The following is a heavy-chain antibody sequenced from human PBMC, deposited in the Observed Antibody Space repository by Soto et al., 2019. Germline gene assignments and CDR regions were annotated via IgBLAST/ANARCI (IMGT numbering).Heavy chain of an antibody. CDR1: GFTFSSYA. V-gene: IGHV3-23*01. D-gene: IGHD3-9*01. J-gene: IGHJ4*02. CDR3: AKESDYDILTGYPDYFDY. Sequence: GGSLRLSCAASGFTFSSYAMSWVRQAPGKGLEWVSAISGSGGSTYYADSVKGRFTISRDNSKNTLYLQMNSLRAEDTAVYYCAKESDYDILTGYPDYFDYWGQGTLVTAPQ. CDR2: ISGSGGST.